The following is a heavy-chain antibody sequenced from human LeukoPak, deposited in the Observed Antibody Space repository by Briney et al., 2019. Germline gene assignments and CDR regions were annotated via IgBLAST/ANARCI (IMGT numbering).Heavy chain of an antibody. J-gene: IGHJ4*02. CDR3: ARRKVTTSTDYFDY. Sequence: GGSLRLSCAASGFTFSSYEMNWVRQAPGKGLEWVSYISSSGSTIYYADSVKGRFTISRDNAKNSLYLQMNSLRAEDTAVYYCARRKVTTSTDYFDYWGQGTLVTVSS. CDR2: ISSSGSTI. V-gene: IGHV3-48*03. CDR1: GFTFSSYE. D-gene: IGHD4-11*01.